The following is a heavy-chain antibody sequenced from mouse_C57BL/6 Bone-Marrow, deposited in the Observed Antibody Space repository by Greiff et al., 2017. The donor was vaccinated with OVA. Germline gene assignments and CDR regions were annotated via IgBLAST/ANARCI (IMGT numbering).Heavy chain of an antibody. Sequence: EVKLVESGGGLVQPGGSLKLSCAASGFTFSDYYMYWVRQTPEKRLEWVAYISNGGGSTYYPDTVKGRFTISRANAKNTLYLQMSRLKSEDTAMYYCARLYYYGWYFDVWGTGTTVTVSS. CDR3: ARLYYYGWYFDV. CDR2: ISNGGGST. J-gene: IGHJ1*03. CDR1: GFTFSDYY. V-gene: IGHV5-12*01. D-gene: IGHD1-1*01.